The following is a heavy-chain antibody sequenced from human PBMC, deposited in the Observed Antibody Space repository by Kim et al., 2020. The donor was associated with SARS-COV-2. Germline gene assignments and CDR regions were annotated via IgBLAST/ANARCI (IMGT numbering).Heavy chain of an antibody. Sequence: ADSVKGRFTIPRDNDKNSLYLQMNSLRAEETAVYYCARDGFDSSSSFDYWGQGTLVTVSS. CDR3: ARDGFDSSSSFDY. J-gene: IGHJ4*02. V-gene: IGHV3-21*01. D-gene: IGHD6-6*01.